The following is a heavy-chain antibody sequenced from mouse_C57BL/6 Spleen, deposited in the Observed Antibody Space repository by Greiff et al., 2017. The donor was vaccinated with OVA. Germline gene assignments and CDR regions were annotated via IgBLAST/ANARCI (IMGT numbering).Heavy chain of an antibody. Sequence: QVQLQQSGAELARPGASVKMSCKASGYTFTSYTMHWVKQRPGQGLEWIGYINPSSGYTKYNQKFKDKATLTADKSSSTAYMQLSSLTSEDSAVYDCARSFYDGYYFDYWGQGTTLTVSS. CDR3: ARSFYDGYYFDY. V-gene: IGHV1-4*01. CDR1: GYTFTSYT. CDR2: INPSSGYT. D-gene: IGHD2-3*01. J-gene: IGHJ2*01.